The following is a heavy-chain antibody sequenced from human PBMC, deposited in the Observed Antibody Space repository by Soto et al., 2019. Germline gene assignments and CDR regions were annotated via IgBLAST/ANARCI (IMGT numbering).Heavy chain of an antibody. CDR2: ISGSGGST. CDR3: AKATGYSSGWYEDH. J-gene: IGHJ4*02. V-gene: IGHV3-23*01. D-gene: IGHD6-19*01. CDR1: GFTFSSYA. Sequence: GGSLRLSCAASGFTFSSYAMSWVRQAPGKGLEWVSAISGSGGSTYYADSVKGRFTISRDNSKNTLYLQMNSLRAEDTAVYYCAKATGYSSGWYEDHWGKGTLVTVPS.